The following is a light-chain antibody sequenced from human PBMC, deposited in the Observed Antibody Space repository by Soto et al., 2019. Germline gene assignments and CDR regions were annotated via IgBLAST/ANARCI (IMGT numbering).Light chain of an antibody. CDR3: QQYGSSPPYT. V-gene: IGKV3-20*01. J-gene: IGKJ2*01. CDR2: GAS. Sequence: EIVLTQSPGTLSLSPGERATLSCRASQSVSSRYLAWYLQKPGQAPRLLIYGASSRSTGIPDRFSGSGSGTDFTLTISRLEPEDFAVYYCQQYGSSPPYTFGQGTKLEIK. CDR1: QSVSSRY.